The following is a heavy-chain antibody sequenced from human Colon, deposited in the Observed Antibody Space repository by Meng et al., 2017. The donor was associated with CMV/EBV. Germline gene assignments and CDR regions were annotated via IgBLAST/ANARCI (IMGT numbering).Heavy chain of an antibody. Sequence: GGSLRLSCAASGFTFGASAMTWVRQAPGQGLEWVASIKDDGSETNYLDSVRGRFTISRDNAKNSLYLQMTSLRAEDTAVYYCARDSQEFTITNWLDPWGQGTLVTVSS. V-gene: IGHV3-7*01. CDR1: GFTFGASA. CDR2: IKDDGSET. D-gene: IGHD3-10*01. CDR3: ARDSQEFTITNWLDP. J-gene: IGHJ5*02.